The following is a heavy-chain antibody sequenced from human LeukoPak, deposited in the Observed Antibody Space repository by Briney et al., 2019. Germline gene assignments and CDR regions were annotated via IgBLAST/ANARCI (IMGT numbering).Heavy chain of an antibody. V-gene: IGHV4-39*07. CDR1: GGSISSSSYY. J-gene: IGHJ4*02. D-gene: IGHD3-9*01. CDR2: IYYSGST. Sequence: SETLSLTCTVSGGSISSSSYYWGWIRQPPGKGLEWIGCIYYSGSTYYNPSLKSRVTISVDTSKNQFSLKLSSVTAADTAVYYCARVVFGILTGYYIIDYWGQGTLVTVSS. CDR3: ARVVFGILTGYYIIDY.